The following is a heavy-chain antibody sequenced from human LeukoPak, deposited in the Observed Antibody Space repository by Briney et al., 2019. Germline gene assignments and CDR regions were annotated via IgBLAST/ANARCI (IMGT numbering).Heavy chain of an antibody. V-gene: IGHV3-7*01. Sequence: GGSLRLSCAASGFTFSSYWMSWVRQAPGKGLEWVANIKQDGSEEYYVDSVKGRITISRDNAKNSLYLQMNSLRAEDTAEYYCARDTLLYGNSPDAFDIWGQGTMVTVSS. J-gene: IGHJ3*02. CDR2: IKQDGSEE. CDR3: ARDTLLYGNSPDAFDI. D-gene: IGHD4-23*01. CDR1: GFTFSSYW.